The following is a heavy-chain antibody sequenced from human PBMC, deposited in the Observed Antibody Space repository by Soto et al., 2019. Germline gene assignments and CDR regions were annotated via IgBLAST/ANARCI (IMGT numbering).Heavy chain of an antibody. Sequence: QVQLVESGGGVVQPGGSLRLSCEASGFFFSSFVMHWVRQAPGKGLEWVAVVSYDGTKKYYSDAVKGRLTISRDNSGKTVSLQLSRLRVEDTAVYYCARGKGSGSAWYDHIDPWGQGTLVTVSS. V-gene: IGHV3-30*03. D-gene: IGHD6-13*01. J-gene: IGHJ5*02. CDR1: GFFFSSFV. CDR3: ARGKGSGSAWYDHIDP. CDR2: VSYDGTKK.